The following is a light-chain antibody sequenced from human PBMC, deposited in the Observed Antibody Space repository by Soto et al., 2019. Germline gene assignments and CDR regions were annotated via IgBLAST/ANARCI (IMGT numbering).Light chain of an antibody. CDR2: GVT. V-gene: IGLV2-14*03. CDR1: SSDIGGHDD. CDR3: SSFTSNRIYV. J-gene: IGLJ1*01. Sequence: QSALTQPASVSGSPGQSITISCTGTSSDIGGHDDVSWYQQHPGKVPKLLIYGVTDRPSGVSNRFSGSKSGLTASLTISGLQPEDEADYYCSSFTSNRIYVFGPGTKVTVL.